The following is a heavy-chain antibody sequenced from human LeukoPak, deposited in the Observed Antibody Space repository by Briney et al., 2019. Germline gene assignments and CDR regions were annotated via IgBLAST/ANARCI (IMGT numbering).Heavy chain of an antibody. CDR2: IRYDGSNK. CDR3: AKCAMIVVVTNPFDY. J-gene: IGHJ4*02. CDR1: GFTFSSYG. D-gene: IGHD3-22*01. Sequence: PGGSLRVSCAASGFTFSSYGMHWVRQAPGKGVECVAFIRYDGSNKYYADSVKGRFTISRDNSKNTLSLQMNSLRAEDTAVYYCAKCAMIVVVTNPFDYWGQGTLVTVSS. V-gene: IGHV3-30*02.